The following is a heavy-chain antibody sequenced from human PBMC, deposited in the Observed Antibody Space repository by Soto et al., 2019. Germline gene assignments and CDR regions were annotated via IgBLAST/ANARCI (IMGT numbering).Heavy chain of an antibody. D-gene: IGHD3-16*01. CDR3: ARGGREVPRIPYDT. V-gene: IGHV1-2*02. CDR1: GYTFTDYY. CDR2: INPNVGGT. J-gene: IGHJ5*02. Sequence: QVQLVQSGAEVKKPGASVYVSCKASGYTFTDYYVHWVRQAPGQGLEWLGWINPNVGGTNYARKLKGRVTMTRDTSISTVYMKLTRLSPDDTAIYYCARGGREVPRIPYDTWGQGTRVTVSS.